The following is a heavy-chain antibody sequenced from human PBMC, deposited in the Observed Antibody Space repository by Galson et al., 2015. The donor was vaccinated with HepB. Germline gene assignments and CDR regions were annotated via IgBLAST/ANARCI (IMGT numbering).Heavy chain of an antibody. Sequence: SVKVSCKASGGTFSSYAISWVRQAPGQGLEWMGRIIPILGIANYAQKFQGRVTITADKSTSTAYMELSSLRSEDTAVYYCARISNLDLYYFDYWGQGTLVTVSS. CDR3: ARISNLDLYYFDY. CDR1: GGTFSSYA. V-gene: IGHV1-69*04. D-gene: IGHD2-8*01. CDR2: IIPILGIA. J-gene: IGHJ4*02.